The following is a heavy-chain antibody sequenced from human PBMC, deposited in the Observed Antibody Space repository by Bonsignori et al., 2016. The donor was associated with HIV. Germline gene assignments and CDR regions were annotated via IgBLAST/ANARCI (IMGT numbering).Heavy chain of an antibody. Sequence: WVRQAPGQGLEWMGGIIPILGIANYAQTFQGRVTITADESTSTAYMELSSLRSEDTAVYYCARVGVDIVVVPAAQYEAFDIWGQGTMVTVSS. CDR2: IIPILGIA. J-gene: IGHJ3*02. D-gene: IGHD2-2*03. V-gene: IGHV1-69*10. CDR3: ARVGVDIVVVPAAQYEAFDI.